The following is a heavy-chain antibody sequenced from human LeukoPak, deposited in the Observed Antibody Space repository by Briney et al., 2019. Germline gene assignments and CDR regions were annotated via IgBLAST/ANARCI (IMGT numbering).Heavy chain of an antibody. CDR3: ARKDGGRDGMDV. Sequence: ASVKVSCRASGYTFTDYYMHWVRQAPGQGLEWMGWLNPNTLVTNYAQHFQGRVSMTWDTSISTGYMDLHSLTSDDTTVYYCARKDGGRDGMDVWGQGTTVTVSS. CDR1: GYTFTDYY. CDR2: LNPNTLVT. D-gene: IGHD4-23*01. J-gene: IGHJ6*02. V-gene: IGHV1-2*02.